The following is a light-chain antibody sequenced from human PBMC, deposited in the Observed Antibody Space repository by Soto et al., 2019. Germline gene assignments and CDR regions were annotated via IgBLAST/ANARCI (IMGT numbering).Light chain of an antibody. CDR3: CSYAGSYTYV. Sequence: QSVLTQPRSVSGSPGQSVTISCTGTSSDVGTYKYVSWYQNQPGTAPNLIIYDVTNRPSGVPDRFSGSKSGDTASLTISGLQAEDEADYYCCSYAGSYTYVFGTGTKLTVL. V-gene: IGLV2-11*01. CDR1: SSDVGTYKY. J-gene: IGLJ1*01. CDR2: DVT.